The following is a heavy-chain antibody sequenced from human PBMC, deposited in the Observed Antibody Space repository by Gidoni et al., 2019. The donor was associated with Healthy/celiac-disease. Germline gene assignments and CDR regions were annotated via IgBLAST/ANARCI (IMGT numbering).Heavy chain of an antibody. D-gene: IGHD3-22*01. CDR2: IYPGDSDT. J-gene: IGHJ4*02. V-gene: IGHV5-51*01. Sequence: EVQLVQSGAEVIKPGEPLKISCKGSGYSFTCYLIGWVRQMPGKGLEWKGIIYPGDSDTRYSPSFQGQVTISADKSISTAYLQWSSLKASDTAMYYCARAANYYDSSGYYPPSDYWGQGTLVTVSS. CDR3: ARAANYYDSSGYYPPSDY. CDR1: GYSFTCYL.